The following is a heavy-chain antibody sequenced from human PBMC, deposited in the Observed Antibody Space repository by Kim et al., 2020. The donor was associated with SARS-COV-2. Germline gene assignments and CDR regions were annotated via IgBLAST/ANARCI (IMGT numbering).Heavy chain of an antibody. CDR1: GFTFSSYG. CDR2: ISYDGRSK. Sequence: LSLTCAASGFTFSSYGIHWVRQAPGKGLEWVAVISYDGRSKYYADSVKGRFAISRDNSKNTLYLQMNSLRAEDTAVYYCAKEDQISPTHEDYFDYWGQGTLVTVSS. CDR3: AKEDQISPTHEDYFDY. D-gene: IGHD2-15*01. J-gene: IGHJ4*02. V-gene: IGHV3-30*18.